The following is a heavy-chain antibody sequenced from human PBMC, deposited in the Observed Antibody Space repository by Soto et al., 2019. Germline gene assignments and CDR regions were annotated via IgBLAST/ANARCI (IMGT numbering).Heavy chain of an antibody. CDR2: IYSGGST. CDR3: ASAINIVVVVAATLSYGMDV. CDR1: GFTVSSNY. D-gene: IGHD2-15*01. J-gene: IGHJ6*02. V-gene: IGHV3-53*01. Sequence: PGGSLRLSCAASGFTVSSNYMSWVRQAPGKGLEWVSVIYSGGSTYYADSVKGRITISRDNSKNTLYLQMNSLRAEDTAVYYRASAINIVVVVAATLSYGMDVWGQGTTVTVSS.